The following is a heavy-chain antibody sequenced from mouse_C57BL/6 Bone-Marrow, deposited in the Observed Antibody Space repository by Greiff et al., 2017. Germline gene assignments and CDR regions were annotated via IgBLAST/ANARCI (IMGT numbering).Heavy chain of an antibody. CDR1: GYSITSGYD. CDR2: ISYSGST. D-gene: IGHD1-1*01. CDR3: AREVYYYGPNWYFDV. V-gene: IGHV3-1*01. Sequence: DVKLVESGPGMVKPSQSLSLTCTVTGYSITSGYDWHWIRHFPGNKLEWMGYISYSGSTNYNPSLKSRISITHDTSKNHFFLKLNSVTTEDTATYYCAREVYYYGPNWYFDVWGTGTTVTVSS. J-gene: IGHJ1*03.